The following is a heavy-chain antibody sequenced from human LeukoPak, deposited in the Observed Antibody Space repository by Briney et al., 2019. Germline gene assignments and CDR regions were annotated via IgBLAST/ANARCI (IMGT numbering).Heavy chain of an antibody. CDR3: ARAPQKTITGTTAAAGHYYYYMDV. Sequence: SVKVSCKASGGTFSSYAISWVRQAPGQGLEWMGGIIPIFGTANYAQKFQGRVTITADESTSTAYMELSSLRSEDTAVYYCARAPQKTITGTTAAAGHYYYYMDVWGKGTTVTVSS. CDR2: IIPIFGTA. J-gene: IGHJ6*03. CDR1: GGTFSSYA. V-gene: IGHV1-69*13. D-gene: IGHD1-7*01.